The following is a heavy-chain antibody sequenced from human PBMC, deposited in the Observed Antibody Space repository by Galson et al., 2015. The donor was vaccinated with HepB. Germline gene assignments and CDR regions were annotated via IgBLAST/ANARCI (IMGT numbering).Heavy chain of an antibody. J-gene: IGHJ4*02. CDR3: ARAPEGSYPLGY. Sequence: SVKVSCKASGYIFTNYAIHWVRQAPGQRLEWMGWINAGNVNTRYSQKFQGRVTFTRDTSASTAYMELTSLTSEDAAVYYCARAPEGSYPLGYWGQGTLVTVSS. V-gene: IGHV1-3*01. CDR1: GYIFTNYA. CDR2: INAGNVNT. D-gene: IGHD3-16*02.